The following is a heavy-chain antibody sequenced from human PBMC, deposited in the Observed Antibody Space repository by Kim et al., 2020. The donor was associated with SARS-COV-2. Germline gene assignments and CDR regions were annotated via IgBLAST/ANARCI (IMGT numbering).Heavy chain of an antibody. CDR2: ISSSSSYI. J-gene: IGHJ6*03. D-gene: IGHD3-10*01. V-gene: IGHV3-21*01. Sequence: GGSLRLSCAASGFTFSSYSMNWVRQAPGKGLEWVSSISSSSSYIYYADSVKGRFTISRDNAKNSLYLQMNSLRAEDTAVYYCAREVYYPSNPYYYYMDVWGKGTTVTVSS. CDR3: AREVYYPSNPYYYYMDV. CDR1: GFTFSSYS.